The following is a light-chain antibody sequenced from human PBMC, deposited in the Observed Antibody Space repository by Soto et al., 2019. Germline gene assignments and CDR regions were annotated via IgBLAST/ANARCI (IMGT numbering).Light chain of an antibody. CDR3: QQSFSTSWT. J-gene: IGKJ1*01. CDR1: QTISNY. V-gene: IGKV1-39*01. Sequence: DIQMTQSPSSLSASVGDRVTITCRASQTISNYLNWYQQQPGKAPKLLIYAASSLQSGVPSRFSASGSGTDFTLTISSLQPEDSATYYCQQSFSTSWTFGLGTKVDI. CDR2: AAS.